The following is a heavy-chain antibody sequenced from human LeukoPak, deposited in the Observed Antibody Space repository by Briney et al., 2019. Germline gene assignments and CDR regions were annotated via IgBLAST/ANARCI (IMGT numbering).Heavy chain of an antibody. CDR3: ASGRIAAADAYYFDY. D-gene: IGHD6-13*01. Sequence: PSETLSLTCTVSGVSISDYYWSWVRQPPGKGLEWIGYIYYSGSTNYNPSLKSRVTISVDTSKNQFSLKLSSVTAADTAVYYCASGRIAAADAYYFDYWGQGTLVTVSS. CDR2: IYYSGST. CDR1: GVSISDYY. J-gene: IGHJ4*02. V-gene: IGHV4-59*01.